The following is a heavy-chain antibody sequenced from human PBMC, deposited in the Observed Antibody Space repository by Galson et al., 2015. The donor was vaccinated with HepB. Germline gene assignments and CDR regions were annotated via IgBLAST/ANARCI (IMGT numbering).Heavy chain of an antibody. CDR3: ARYFEGATIIDY. J-gene: IGHJ4*02. Sequence: PALVKPTQTLTLTCTFSGFSLSTSGVGVGWIRQPPGKALEWLALIYWDDDKRYSPSLKSRLTITKDTSKNQVVLTMTNMDPVDTATYYRARYFEGATIIDYWGQGTLVTVSS. D-gene: IGHD5-12*01. V-gene: IGHV2-5*02. CDR2: IYWDDDK. CDR1: GFSLSTSGVG.